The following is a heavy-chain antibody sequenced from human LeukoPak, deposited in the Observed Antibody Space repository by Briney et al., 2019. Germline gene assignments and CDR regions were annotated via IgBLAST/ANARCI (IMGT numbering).Heavy chain of an antibody. CDR2: ISYDGSNK. Sequence: GGSLRLSCAASGFTFSSYGMHWVRQAPGKGLEWVAVISYDGSNKYYADSVKGRFTISRDDSKNTLYLQMNSLRAEDTAVFYCAKDGVLTGYSYYFDYWGQGTPVTVSS. CDR3: AKDGVLTGYSYYFDY. CDR1: GFTFSSYG. D-gene: IGHD3-9*01. J-gene: IGHJ4*02. V-gene: IGHV3-30*18.